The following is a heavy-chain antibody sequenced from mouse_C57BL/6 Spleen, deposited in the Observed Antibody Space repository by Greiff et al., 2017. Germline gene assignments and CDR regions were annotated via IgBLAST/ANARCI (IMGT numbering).Heavy chain of an antibody. V-gene: IGHV6-3*01. D-gene: IGHD1-1*01. CDR2: IRLKSDNYAT. CDR1: GFTFSNYW. CDR3: TGFYYYGSSYDYYAMDY. J-gene: IGHJ4*01. Sequence: EVQRVESGGGLVQPGGSMKLSCVASGFTFSNYWMNWVRQSPEKGLEWVAQIRLKSDNYATHYAESVKGRFTISRDDSKSSVYLQMNNLRAEDTGIYYCTGFYYYGSSYDYYAMDYWGQGTSVTVSS.